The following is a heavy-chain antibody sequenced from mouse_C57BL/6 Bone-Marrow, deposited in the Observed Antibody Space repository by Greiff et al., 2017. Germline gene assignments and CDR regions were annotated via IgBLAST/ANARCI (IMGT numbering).Heavy chain of an antibody. CDR3: TTGYFFLGYYFDY. J-gene: IGHJ2*01. V-gene: IGHV14-4*01. CDR1: GFNIKDDY. D-gene: IGHD2-3*01. Sequence: DVHLVESGAELVRPGASVKLSCTASGFNIKDDYMHWVKQRPEQGLEWIGWIDPENGDTEYASKFPGKATITADTSANTAYLQLSSLTSEDTAVYYCTTGYFFLGYYFDYWGQGTTLTVSS. CDR2: IDPENGDT.